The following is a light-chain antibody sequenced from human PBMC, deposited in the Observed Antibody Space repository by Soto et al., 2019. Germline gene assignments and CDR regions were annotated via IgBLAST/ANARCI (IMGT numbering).Light chain of an antibody. CDR3: QQYGTSPPT. J-gene: IGKJ1*01. CDR1: QSVSSRY. CDR2: GAS. Sequence: DIVFTQSPRTLSLSPGERATLPCMASQSVSSRYLAWNQQKSAQAPRLLIYGASRGATGLPGRISGSGSGTDFPLTISRLEPEDFAVYYCQQYGTSPPTFGQGTKVDIK. V-gene: IGKV3-20*01.